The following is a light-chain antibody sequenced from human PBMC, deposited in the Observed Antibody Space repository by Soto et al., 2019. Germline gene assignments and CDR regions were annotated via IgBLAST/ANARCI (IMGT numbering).Light chain of an antibody. V-gene: IGLV2-11*01. Sequence: QSALTQPRSVSGSLGQSVTISCTGTSSDVGTYNYGSWYQKHPGKAPKVMIYDVSERPSGVPDRFSGSKSGNTASLTISGLQAEDEADYYCCSYAGSPRYVLGTGTKVTVL. CDR3: CSYAGSPRYV. CDR1: SSDVGTYNY. J-gene: IGLJ1*01. CDR2: DVS.